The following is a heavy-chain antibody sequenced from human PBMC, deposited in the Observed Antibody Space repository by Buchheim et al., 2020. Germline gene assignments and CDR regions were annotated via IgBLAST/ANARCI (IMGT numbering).Heavy chain of an antibody. CDR2: ISSSSSYI. CDR3: ASSTRGVLWFRDPPDY. J-gene: IGHJ4*02. D-gene: IGHD3-10*01. CDR1: GFTFSSYS. V-gene: IGHV3-21*01. Sequence: EVQLVESGGGLVKPGGSLRLSCAASGFTFSSYSMNWVRQAPGKGLEWVSSISSSSSYIYYADSVKGRFTISRDNAKNSLYLQMNSLRAEDTAVYYCASSTRGVLWFRDPPDYWGQGTL.